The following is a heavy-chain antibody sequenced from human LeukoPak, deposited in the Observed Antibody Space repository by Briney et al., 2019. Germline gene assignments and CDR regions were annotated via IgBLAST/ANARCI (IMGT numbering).Heavy chain of an antibody. CDR2: IDPSDSYT. V-gene: IGHV5-10-1*01. D-gene: IGHD3-22*01. CDR1: GYIFTSYW. Sequence: GESLKISCKGSGYIFTSYWTSWVRQMPGKGLEWMGRIDPSDSYTNYSPSFQGHVTISADKSISTAYLQWSSLKASDTAMYYCVRDGYYYDSSGYYYDYWGQGTLVTVSS. CDR3: VRDGYYYDSSGYYYDY. J-gene: IGHJ4*02.